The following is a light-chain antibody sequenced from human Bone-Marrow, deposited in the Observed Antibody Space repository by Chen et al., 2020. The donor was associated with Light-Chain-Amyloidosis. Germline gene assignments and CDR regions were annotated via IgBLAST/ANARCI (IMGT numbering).Light chain of an antibody. Sequence: SYELTQPPSVSVSPGQTASITCSGDKLGDRYTYWYQLKSGQSPVLVIYEDKKRPSGIPERFSGSNSGNTATLTISGTQPMDEADYYCQAWDSSTVIFGGRTKLTVL. J-gene: IGLJ2*01. CDR2: EDK. V-gene: IGLV3-1*01. CDR3: QAWDSSTVI. CDR1: KLGDRY.